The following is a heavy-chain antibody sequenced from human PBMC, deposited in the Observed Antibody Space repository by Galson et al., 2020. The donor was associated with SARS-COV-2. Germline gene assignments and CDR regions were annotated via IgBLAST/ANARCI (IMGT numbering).Heavy chain of an antibody. D-gene: IGHD5-12*01. Sequence: ASETLSLTCTVSGGSIGGYYWTWIRQPPGKGLEWIGYIFYGGSTNYNPSLNSRVTISVDTSKNQFSLKLRPVTAADTAVYYCARVDIAATWCDLWGQGTLVTVAS. CDR1: GGSIGGYY. CDR2: IFYGGST. CDR3: ARVDIAATWCDL. V-gene: IGHV4-59*01. J-gene: IGHJ5*02.